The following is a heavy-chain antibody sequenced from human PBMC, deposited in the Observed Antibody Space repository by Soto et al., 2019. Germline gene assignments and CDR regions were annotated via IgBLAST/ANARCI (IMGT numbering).Heavy chain of an antibody. CDR1: GFTFSSYW. Sequence: GGSLRLSCAASGFTFSSYWMHWVRQAPGKGLVWVSRINSDGSSTNYADSVKGRFTISRDNAKNTLYLQMNSLRAEDTAVYYCARDPYYDILTGYYYYYDSMDVWGKGTTVTVSS. J-gene: IGHJ6*03. CDR3: ARDPYYDILTGYYYYYDSMDV. V-gene: IGHV3-74*01. CDR2: INSDGSST. D-gene: IGHD3-9*01.